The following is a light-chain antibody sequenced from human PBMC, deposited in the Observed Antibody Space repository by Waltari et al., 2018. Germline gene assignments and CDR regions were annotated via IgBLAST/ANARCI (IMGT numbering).Light chain of an antibody. CDR3: SSHAGNNNVL. V-gene: IGLV2-8*01. J-gene: IGLJ2*01. CDR1: SSDVGGYHY. CDR2: EVS. Sequence: QSALPQPPSASGSPGQSVTISCTGTSSDVGGYHYVSWYQQHPGKAPKLMIYEVSKRPSGVPDRFSGSKSGNTASLTVSGLQAEDEADYYCSSHAGNNNVLFGGGTKLTVL.